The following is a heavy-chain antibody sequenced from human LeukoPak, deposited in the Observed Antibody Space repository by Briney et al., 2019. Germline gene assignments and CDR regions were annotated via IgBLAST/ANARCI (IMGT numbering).Heavy chain of an antibody. CDR1: GGSFSGYY. CDR2: INHSGGT. Sequence: SETLSLTCAVYGGSFSGYYWSWIRQPPGKGLEWIGEINHSGGTNYNPSLKSRVTISVDTFKNQFSLKLSSVTAADTAVYYCARFGDSGSFYYFDYWGQGTLVTVSS. CDR3: ARFGDSGSFYYFDY. J-gene: IGHJ4*02. V-gene: IGHV4-34*01. D-gene: IGHD1-26*01.